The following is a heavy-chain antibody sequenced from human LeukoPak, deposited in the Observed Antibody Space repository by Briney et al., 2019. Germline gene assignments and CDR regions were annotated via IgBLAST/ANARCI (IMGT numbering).Heavy chain of an antibody. J-gene: IGHJ4*02. D-gene: IGHD1-26*01. V-gene: IGHV3-23*01. CDR3: ARKYSGTNPFDY. CDR2: INNSGGST. CDR1: GFTLNNSA. Sequence: GGSLRLSCAASGFTLNNSAMSWVRQAPGKGLEWVSIINNSGGSTYYADSVKGRFTISRDLSKNTLYLQMNSLRAEDTALYYCARKYSGTNPFDYWGQGTLVTVSS.